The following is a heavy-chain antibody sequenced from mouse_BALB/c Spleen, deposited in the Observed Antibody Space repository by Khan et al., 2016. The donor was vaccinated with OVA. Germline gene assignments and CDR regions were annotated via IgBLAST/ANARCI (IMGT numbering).Heavy chain of an antibody. V-gene: IGHV3-1*02. CDR2: ISYSGST. D-gene: IGHD1-2*01. CDR3: ARTARMNY. Sequence: VQLQESGPGLVKPSQSLSLTCTVTGYSITSGYSWYLIRQSPGNKLEWMGYISYSGSTNYNPSLKSRISITRDTSKNQSFLQLNSVTTEDTATNYWARTARMNYWGQGTTVTVSS. CDR1: GYSITSGYS. J-gene: IGHJ2*01.